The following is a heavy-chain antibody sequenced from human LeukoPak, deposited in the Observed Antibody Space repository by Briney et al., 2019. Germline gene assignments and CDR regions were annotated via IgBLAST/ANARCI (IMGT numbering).Heavy chain of an antibody. V-gene: IGHV3-33*01. J-gene: IGHJ4*02. CDR2: IWYDGSNK. Sequence: GGSLRLSCAASGFTFSSYGMHWVRQAPGKGLEWVAVIWYDGSNKYYADSVKGRFTISRDNSKNTLYLQMNSLRVDDTAVYFCARGHYRDTPGWGQGTLVTVSS. D-gene: IGHD3-10*01. CDR1: GFTFSSYG. CDR3: ARGHYRDTPG.